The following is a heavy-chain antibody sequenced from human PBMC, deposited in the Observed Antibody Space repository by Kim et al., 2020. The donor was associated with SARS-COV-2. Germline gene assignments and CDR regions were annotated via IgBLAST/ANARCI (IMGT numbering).Heavy chain of an antibody. CDR3: ARDRGGDMIVVVISYGMDV. CDR2: ISSSSSTI. Sequence: GGSLRLSCAASGFTFSSYSMNWVRQAPGKGLEWVSYISSSSSTIYYADSVKGRFTISRDNAKNSLYLQMNSLRDEDTAVYYCARDRGGDMIVVVISYGMDVWGQGTAVTVSS. D-gene: IGHD3-22*01. V-gene: IGHV3-48*02. CDR1: GFTFSSYS. J-gene: IGHJ6*02.